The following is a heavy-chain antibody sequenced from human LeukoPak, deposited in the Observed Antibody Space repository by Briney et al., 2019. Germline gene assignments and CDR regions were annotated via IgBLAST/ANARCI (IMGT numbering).Heavy chain of an antibody. Sequence: PSETLSLTCAVYGGSFSGYYWSWISQPPGKGLEWIGEINHSGSTNYNPTLKSRVTISVDTSKNQFSLKLSSVTAADTAVYYCARHPLYYYDSSGYYYYYYYYMDVWGKGTTVTVSS. V-gene: IGHV4-34*01. CDR3: ARHPLYYYDSSGYYYYYYYYMDV. CDR2: INHSGST. J-gene: IGHJ6*03. CDR1: GGSFSGYY. D-gene: IGHD3-22*01.